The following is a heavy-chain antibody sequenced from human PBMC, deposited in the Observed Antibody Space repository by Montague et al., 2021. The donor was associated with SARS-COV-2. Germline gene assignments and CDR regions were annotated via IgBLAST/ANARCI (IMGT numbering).Heavy chain of an antibody. Sequence: SETLSLTCTVSGGSISSSSYYWGWIRQPPGKGLEWIGSIYYSGSTYYNPSLKSRVTISVDTSKNQFSLKLSPVTAADTAVYYCARVGRQQLVRLSGMDVWVLGTTVTVAS. CDR1: GGSISSSSYY. D-gene: IGHD6-13*01. J-gene: IGHJ6*02. CDR3: ARVGRQQLVRLSGMDV. CDR2: IYYSGST. V-gene: IGHV4-39*07.